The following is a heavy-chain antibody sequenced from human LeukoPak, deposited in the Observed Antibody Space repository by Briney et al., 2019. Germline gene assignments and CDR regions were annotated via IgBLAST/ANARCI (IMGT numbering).Heavy chain of an antibody. CDR2: IRYDGSNK. Sequence: GGSLRLSCAASGFTFSSYGMHWVRQAPGKGLEWVAFIRYDGSNKYYADSVKGRFTISRDNSRNTVYLQMNSLRPEDTAVYYCARDLVVADGTLDDYWGQGTLVTVSS. CDR3: ARDLVVADGTLDDY. J-gene: IGHJ4*02. V-gene: IGHV3-30*02. D-gene: IGHD6-13*01. CDR1: GFTFSSYG.